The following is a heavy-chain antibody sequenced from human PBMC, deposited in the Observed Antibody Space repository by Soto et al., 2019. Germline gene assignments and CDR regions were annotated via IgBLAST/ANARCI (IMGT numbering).Heavy chain of an antibody. CDR1: GFTFSSYG. CDR3: ALIGLGSRGGYDGVVNDY. D-gene: IGHD5-12*01. V-gene: IGHV3-30*03. Sequence: AGGSLRLSCAASGFTFSSYGMHWVRQAPGKGLEWVAVISYDGSNKYYADSVKGRFTISRDNSKNTLYLQMNSLRAEDTAVYYCALIGLGSRGGYDGVVNDYWGQGTLVTVSS. J-gene: IGHJ4*02. CDR2: ISYDGSNK.